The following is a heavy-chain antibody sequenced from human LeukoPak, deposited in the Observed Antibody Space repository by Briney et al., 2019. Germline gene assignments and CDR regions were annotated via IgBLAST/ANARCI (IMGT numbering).Heavy chain of an antibody. Sequence: PGGSLRLSCAASGFTFSSYAMHWVRQAPGKGLEWVAVISYDGSNKYYADSVKGRFTISRDNSKNTLYLQMNSLRAEDTAVYYCAKTYYYDSSGYYQYYFDYWGQGTLVTVSS. CDR1: GFTFSSYA. D-gene: IGHD3-22*01. J-gene: IGHJ4*02. CDR2: ISYDGSNK. V-gene: IGHV3-30*04. CDR3: AKTYYYDSSGYYQYYFDY.